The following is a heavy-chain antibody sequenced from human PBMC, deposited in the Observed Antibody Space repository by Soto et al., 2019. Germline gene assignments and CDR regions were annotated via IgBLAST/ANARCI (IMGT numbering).Heavy chain of an antibody. J-gene: IGHJ3*02. CDR2: ISSSSNTI. Sequence: GGSLRLSCASSGFSFSAFSMNWVRQAPGKGLEWVSYISSSSNTIYYADSVKGRFTISRDNAQNTLYLQMNSLRDEDTAVYYCAREGGRHCSPTRCYNAFDIWGQGTMVTVSS. D-gene: IGHD2-2*02. V-gene: IGHV3-48*02. CDR3: AREGGRHCSPTRCYNAFDI. CDR1: GFSFSAFS.